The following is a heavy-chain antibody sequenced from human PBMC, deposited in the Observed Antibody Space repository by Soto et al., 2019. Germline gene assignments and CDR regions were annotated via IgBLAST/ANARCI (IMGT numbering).Heavy chain of an antibody. CDR2: INTSGGST. J-gene: IGHJ5*02. Sequence: QVQLVQSGVEVKKPGASVKVSCKASGYTFTDYRMIWVRQAPGQGLEWMGIINTSGGSTNYAPNFQCRVTLTRDSFTSTVYMELSNLRSEDTAVYYCARPAGRLANWFDPWGQGTLVTVSS. CDR3: ARPAGRLANWFDP. CDR1: GYTFTDYR. D-gene: IGHD6-6*01. V-gene: IGHV1-46*01.